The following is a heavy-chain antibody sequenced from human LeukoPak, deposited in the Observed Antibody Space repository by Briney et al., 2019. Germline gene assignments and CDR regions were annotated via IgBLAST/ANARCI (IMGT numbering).Heavy chain of an antibody. D-gene: IGHD2/OR15-2a*01. CDR2: IWYDGSNK. Sequence: GGSLRLSCAASGFTFSSYGMHWVRQAPGKGLEWVAVIWYDGSNKYYADSVKGRFTISRDNSKNTLYLQMNSLRAEDTAVYYCARDSWGPKVLYYYGMDVWGQGTTVTVSS. V-gene: IGHV3-33*01. CDR3: ARDSWGPKVLYYYGMDV. CDR1: GFTFSSYG. J-gene: IGHJ6*02.